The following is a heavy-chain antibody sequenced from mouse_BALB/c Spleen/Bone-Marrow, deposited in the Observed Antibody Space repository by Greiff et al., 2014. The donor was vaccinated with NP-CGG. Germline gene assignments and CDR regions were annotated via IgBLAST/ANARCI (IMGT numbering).Heavy chain of an antibody. CDR3: ARRDGGPMDY. Sequence: EVQGVESGGDLVKPGGSLKLSCAASGFTFSNYGMSWVRQTPDKRLEWVATISSGGSYTYYPDSVKGRFTISRDNAKNTLYLQMSSLKSEDTAMYYCARRDGGPMDYWGQGTSVTVPS. CDR1: GFTFSNYG. D-gene: IGHD2-3*01. CDR2: ISSGGSYT. V-gene: IGHV5-6*01. J-gene: IGHJ4*01.